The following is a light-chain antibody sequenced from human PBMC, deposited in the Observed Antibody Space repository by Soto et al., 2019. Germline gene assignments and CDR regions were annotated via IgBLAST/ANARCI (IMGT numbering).Light chain of an antibody. CDR3: QQYGDWPLT. Sequence: EIVLTQCPATLSVSPGERATLSCRASQSVGNNFAWYQQKPGQAPRLLIFATSTRATGVPARFSGSGSGTEFTLTISSLQSEDFAVYYCQQYGDWPLTFGGGAKVEIE. J-gene: IGKJ4*01. CDR1: QSVGNN. CDR2: ATS. V-gene: IGKV3-15*01.